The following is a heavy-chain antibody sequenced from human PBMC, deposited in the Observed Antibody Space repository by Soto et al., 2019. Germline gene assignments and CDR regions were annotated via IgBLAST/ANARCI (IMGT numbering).Heavy chain of an antibody. Sequence: QVQLVQSGAEVKKPGSSVKVSCKASGGTFSSYAISWVRQAPGQGLEWMGGIIPIFGTANYAQKFQGRVTITEDESTSTAYMELSRLRSEDTAVYYCARDLALDFYDYGDYGTYYYYYGMDVWGQGTTVTVSS. CDR1: GGTFSSYA. V-gene: IGHV1-69*01. J-gene: IGHJ6*02. D-gene: IGHD4-17*01. CDR2: IIPIFGTA. CDR3: ARDLALDFYDYGDYGTYYYYYGMDV.